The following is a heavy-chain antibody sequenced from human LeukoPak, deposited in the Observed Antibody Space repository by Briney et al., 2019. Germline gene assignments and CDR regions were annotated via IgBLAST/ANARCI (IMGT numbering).Heavy chain of an antibody. CDR2: IRPDGSHI. V-gene: IGHV3-33*01. D-gene: IGHD1-7*01. CDR3: LREVDWKYAFDY. CDR1: GFSFSTFV. Sequence: GSSLRLSCAASGFSFSTFVMHWVRQAPGKGLEWVAVIRPDGSHISYVDPVKGRFTISRDNSNNMLYLRMNSLRAEDTALYYCLREVDWKYAFDYWGRGTLVTVSS. J-gene: IGHJ4*02.